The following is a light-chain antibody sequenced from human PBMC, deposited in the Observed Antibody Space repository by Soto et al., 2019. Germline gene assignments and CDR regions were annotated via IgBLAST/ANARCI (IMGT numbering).Light chain of an antibody. V-gene: IGKV3-20*01. CDR1: QSLSRKY. CDR3: QRYGLSPPFS. J-gene: IGKJ3*01. CDR2: ATS. Sequence: EVVLTQSPGTLSLSPGERASLSCRASQSLSRKYVAWYQQRVGQAPRLLIYATSSRATGIPDRFRGSGSGTDFSLTIARLEPDDFAVYYCQRYGLSPPFSFGPGTKVEIK.